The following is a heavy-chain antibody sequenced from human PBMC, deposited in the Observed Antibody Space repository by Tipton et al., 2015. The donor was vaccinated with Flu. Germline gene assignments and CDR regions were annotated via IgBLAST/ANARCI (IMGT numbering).Heavy chain of an antibody. CDR2: INPNSGGT. CDR3: ARDRWGYSSSWQDNWFDP. V-gene: IGHV1-2*02. J-gene: IGHJ5*02. Sequence: QLVQSGAEVKKPGASVKVSCKASGYTFTGYYMHWVRQAPGQGLEWMGWINPNSGGTNYAQKFQGRVTMTRDTSISTAYMELSRLRSDDTAVYYCARDRWGYSSSWQDNWFDPWGQGTLVTVSS. D-gene: IGHD6-13*01. CDR1: GYTFTGYY.